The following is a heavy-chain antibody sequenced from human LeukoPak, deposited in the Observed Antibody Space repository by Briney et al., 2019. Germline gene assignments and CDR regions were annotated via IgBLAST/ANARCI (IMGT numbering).Heavy chain of an antibody. CDR2: IYHSGST. CDR3: ARGDTMVRGVIPFEY. J-gene: IGHJ4*02. Sequence: SETLSLTCAVSGDSISSGGYSWSWIRQPPGKGLEWIGYIYHSGSTYYNPSLKSRVTISVDTSKNQFSLKLSSVTAADTAVYYCARGDTMVRGVIPFEYWGQGTLVTVSS. V-gene: IGHV4-30-2*05. D-gene: IGHD3-10*01. CDR1: GDSISSGGYS.